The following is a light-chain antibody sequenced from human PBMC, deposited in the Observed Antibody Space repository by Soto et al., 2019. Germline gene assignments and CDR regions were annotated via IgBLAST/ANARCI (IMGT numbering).Light chain of an antibody. J-gene: IGLJ2*01. V-gene: IGLV1-40*01. CDR2: GNR. CDR1: SSNLGAGYD. Sequence: QSVLTQPPSVSGAPGQRVTISCTGNSSNLGAGYDVHWYQQLPGAAPKLVIFGNRNRPSGVPERFSGSSSGNRATLTIAGTQALDEADYYCQAWDNNTAVFGGGTKLTVL. CDR3: QAWDNNTAV.